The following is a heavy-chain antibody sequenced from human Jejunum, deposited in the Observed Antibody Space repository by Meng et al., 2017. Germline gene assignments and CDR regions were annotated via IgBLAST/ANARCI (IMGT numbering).Heavy chain of an antibody. V-gene: IGHV3-23*01. Sequence: GESLKISCAASGFIFSNYAMSWVRQAPGRGLEWVSIITSGGSTYYEDSVKGRFTISRDNLRSMLYLQKNSLRAEDTAIYYCAKDRSVRGIIDSQDYWGQGTLVTVS. CDR2: ITSGGST. J-gene: IGHJ4*02. CDR3: AKDRSVRGIIDSQDY. D-gene: IGHD3-10*01. CDR1: GFIFSNYA.